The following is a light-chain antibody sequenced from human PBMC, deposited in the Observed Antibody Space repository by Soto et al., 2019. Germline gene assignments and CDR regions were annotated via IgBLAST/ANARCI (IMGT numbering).Light chain of an antibody. J-gene: IGKJ1*01. CDR3: QQYET. CDR2: GAY. Sequence: EMGLTQAPGTLSLSPGERATLSCKASQSVSSSYLAWYQQKPGQAPRLLIYGAYSRATGIPERFSGSVSGTDFTLPISRQEPEDFAVYYNQQYETFGQGKTVEI. CDR1: QSVSSSY. V-gene: IGKV3-20*01.